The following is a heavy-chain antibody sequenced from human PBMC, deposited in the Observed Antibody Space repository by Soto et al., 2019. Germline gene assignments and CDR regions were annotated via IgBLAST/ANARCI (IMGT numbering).Heavy chain of an antibody. D-gene: IGHD3-3*02. V-gene: IGHV5-51*01. CDR2: IKPGTSDI. CDR1: GYKFGSAW. Sequence: PGESLKISCKGVGYKFGSAWIGWVRQMPGKGLEWMGIIKPGTSDIRYSPSCRGHVTISADEAVSTAYLQWSSLKASDTAMYYCARQLSHICDSWGQGTMVTVYS. J-gene: IGHJ4*02. CDR3: ARQLSHICDS.